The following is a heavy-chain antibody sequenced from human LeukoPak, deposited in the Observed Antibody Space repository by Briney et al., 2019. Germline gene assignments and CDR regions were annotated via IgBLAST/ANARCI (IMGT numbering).Heavy chain of an antibody. CDR1: GGTFSSYA. D-gene: IGHD4-17*01. V-gene: IGHV1-69*06. CDR3: ARVSTVTTMVFFDY. J-gene: IGHJ4*02. CDR2: IIPIFGTA. Sequence: SVKVSCKASGGTFSSYAISWVRQAPGQGLEWMGGIIPIFGTANYAQKFQGRVTITADKSTSTACMELSSLRSEDTAVYYCARVSTVTTMVFFDYWGQGTLVTVSS.